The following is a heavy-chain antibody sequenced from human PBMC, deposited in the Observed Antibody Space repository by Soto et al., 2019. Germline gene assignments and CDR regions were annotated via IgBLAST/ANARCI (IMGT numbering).Heavy chain of an antibody. CDR2: IWYDGSNK. Sequence: GGSLRLSCAASGFTFSSYGMHWVRQAPGKGLEWVAVIWYDGSNKYYADSVKGRFTISRDNSKNTLYLQMNSLRAEDTAVYYCARNPNPLGYSSSWLYAEYFQHWGQGTLVTVSS. CDR1: GFTFSSYG. D-gene: IGHD6-13*01. V-gene: IGHV3-33*01. J-gene: IGHJ1*01. CDR3: ARNPNPLGYSSSWLYAEYFQH.